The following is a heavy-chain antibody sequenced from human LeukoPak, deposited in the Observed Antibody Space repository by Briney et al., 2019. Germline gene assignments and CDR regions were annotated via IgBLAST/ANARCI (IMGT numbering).Heavy chain of an antibody. V-gene: IGHV3-48*04. Sequence: GGSLRLSCAASGFTFSSYSMNWVRQAPGKGLERVSYISSSSTIYYADSVKGRFTISRDNAKNSLYLQMNSLRAEDTAVYYCARSWYDFWSGYYKVFYFDYWGQGTLVTVSS. CDR2: ISSSSTI. CDR1: GFTFSSYS. CDR3: ARSWYDFWSGYYKVFYFDY. D-gene: IGHD3-3*01. J-gene: IGHJ4*02.